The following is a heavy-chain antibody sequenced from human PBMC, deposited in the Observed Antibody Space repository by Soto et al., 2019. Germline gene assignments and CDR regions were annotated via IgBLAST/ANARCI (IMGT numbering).Heavy chain of an antibody. D-gene: IGHD6-19*01. CDR3: ARGYSSGWYVHSYYYYYGMDV. J-gene: IGHJ6*02. V-gene: IGHV6-1*01. CDR1: GDSVSSNSAA. Sequence: PSQTLSLTCAISGDSVSSNSAAWNWIRQSPSRGLEWLGRTYYRSKWYNDYAVSVKSRITINPDTSKNQFSLQLDSVTPEDTAVYYCARGYSSGWYVHSYYYYYGMDVWGQGTMVTVSS. CDR2: TYYRSKWYN.